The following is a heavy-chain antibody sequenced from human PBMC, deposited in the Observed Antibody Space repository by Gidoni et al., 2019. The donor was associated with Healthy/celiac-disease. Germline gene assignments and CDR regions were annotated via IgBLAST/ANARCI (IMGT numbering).Heavy chain of an antibody. CDR1: SDTFRSYA. CDR3: ARVPYSSSWGSQFDY. V-gene: IGHV1-69*01. CDR2: IIPIFGTA. J-gene: IGHJ4*02. Sequence: VSSSASSDTFRSYAISWVRQAPGQGLEWMGGIIPIFGTANYAQKFQGRVTITADESTSTAYMELSSLRSEDTAVYYCARVPYSSSWGSQFDYWGQGTLVTVSS. D-gene: IGHD6-13*01.